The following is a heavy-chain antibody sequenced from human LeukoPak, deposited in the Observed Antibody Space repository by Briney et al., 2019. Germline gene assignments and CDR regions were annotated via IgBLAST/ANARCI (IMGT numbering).Heavy chain of an antibody. V-gene: IGHV4-34*01. CDR3: ARGIGGVHFDY. CDR2: INHSGST. J-gene: IGHJ4*02. Sequence: SETLSLTCAVYGGSFSGYYWSWIRRPPGKGLEWIGEINHSGSTNYNPSLKSRVTISADTSKNQFSLKLSSVTAADTAVYYCARGIGGVHFDYWGQGTLVTVSS. CDR1: GGSFSGYY. D-gene: IGHD2-8*01.